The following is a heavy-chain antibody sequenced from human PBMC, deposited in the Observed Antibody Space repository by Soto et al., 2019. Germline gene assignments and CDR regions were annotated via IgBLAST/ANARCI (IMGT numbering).Heavy chain of an antibody. CDR2: ISSHGRDI. CDR1: GFTFTSDS. CDR3: ARGAAPAGKLDL. J-gene: IGHJ4*02. Sequence: PGGSLRLSCEASGFTFTSDSMTWVRQAPGKGLEWVSSISSHGRDIFYADSVKGRFTISRGNAKDSLHLQMNSLTGEDSAVYYCARGAAPAGKLDLWGPGTPVTVSS. D-gene: IGHD6-25*01. V-gene: IGHV3-21*06.